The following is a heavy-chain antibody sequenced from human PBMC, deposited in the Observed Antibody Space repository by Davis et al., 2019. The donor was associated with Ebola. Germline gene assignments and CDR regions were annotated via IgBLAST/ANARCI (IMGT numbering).Heavy chain of an antibody. CDR1: GYTFTSYG. CDR3: ARRRFGLGWFDP. Sequence: AASVKVSCKASGYTFTSYGISWVRQAPGQGLEWMGWMNPNSGNTGYAQKFQGRVTMTRNTSISTAYMELSSLRSEDTAVYYCARRRFGLGWFDPWGQGTLVTVSS. CDR2: MNPNSGNT. V-gene: IGHV1-8*02. D-gene: IGHD3-16*01. J-gene: IGHJ5*02.